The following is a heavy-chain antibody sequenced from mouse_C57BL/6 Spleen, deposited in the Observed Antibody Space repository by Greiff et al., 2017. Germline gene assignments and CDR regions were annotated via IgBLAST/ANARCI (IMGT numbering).Heavy chain of an antibody. D-gene: IGHD1-1*01. CDR1: GYTFTDYY. J-gene: IGHJ2*01. CDR2: IYPGSGNT. Sequence: QVQLQQSGAELVRPGASVKLSCKASGYTFTDYYINWVKQRPGQGLEWIARIYPGSGNTYYNEKFKGKATLTAEKSSSTAYMQLSSLTSEDSAVYFCARRVAITTVLDYWGQGTTLTVSS. CDR3: ARRVAITTVLDY. V-gene: IGHV1-76*01.